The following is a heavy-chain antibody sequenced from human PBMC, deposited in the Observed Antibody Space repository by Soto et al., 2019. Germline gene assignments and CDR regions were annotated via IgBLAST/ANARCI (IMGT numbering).Heavy chain of an antibody. Sequence: ASVKVSCKASGYTFTSYGISWVRQAPGQGLEWMGWISGYNGHTKYAQKFQGRVTMTTDTSTSTVYMDLRSLRSDDTAVYYCAREGEMPYYYYGLDVWGQGTTVTVSS. CDR3: AREGEMPYYYYGLDV. J-gene: IGHJ6*02. CDR2: ISGYNGHT. CDR1: GYTFTSYG. D-gene: IGHD3-16*01. V-gene: IGHV1-18*01.